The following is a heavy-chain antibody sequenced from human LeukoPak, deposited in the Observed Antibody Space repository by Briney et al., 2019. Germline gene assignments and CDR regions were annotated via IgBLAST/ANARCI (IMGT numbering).Heavy chain of an antibody. CDR1: GGSFSGYY. D-gene: IGHD3-16*01. V-gene: IGHV4-34*01. J-gene: IGHJ4*02. CDR3: ARGLVSAFDY. Sequence: SDTLSLTCAVYGGSFSGYYWSWIRQPPGKGLEWIGEINHSGSTNYNPSLKSRVTISVDTSKNQFSLKLSSVTAADTAVYYCARGLVSAFDYWGQGTLVTVSS. CDR2: INHSGST.